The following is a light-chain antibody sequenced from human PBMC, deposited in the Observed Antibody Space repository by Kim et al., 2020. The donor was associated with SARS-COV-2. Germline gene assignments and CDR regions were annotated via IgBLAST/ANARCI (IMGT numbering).Light chain of an antibody. V-gene: IGKV3-15*01. J-gene: IGKJ4*01. CDR1: QSVSSN. CDR3: QQYSHWPLT. Sequence: EIVMTQSPATLSVSPGERATLSCRASQSVSSNLAWYQQKPGQAPRLLIYGASTRATGIPGRFSCSGSGTEFTLTISSLQSEDFAVYYCQQYSHWPLTFGGGTKVDIK. CDR2: GAS.